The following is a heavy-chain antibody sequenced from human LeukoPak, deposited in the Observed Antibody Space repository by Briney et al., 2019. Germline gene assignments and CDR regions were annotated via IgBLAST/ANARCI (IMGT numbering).Heavy chain of an antibody. CDR1: GSSVNSDQY. CDR2: VHQTGSP. D-gene: IGHD3-16*02. V-gene: IGHV4-38-2*01. J-gene: IGHJ3*02. CDR3: AMLRLGELSLLANAYDI. Sequence: PSETLSLTCDVSGSSVNSDQYWGWMRHSPAAGLEWIGSVHQTGSPYYNPSLGSRVSLSIDSTKNSFSLRLTSVTAADTAVYYCAMLRLGELSLLANAYDIWGQGTMVIVSS.